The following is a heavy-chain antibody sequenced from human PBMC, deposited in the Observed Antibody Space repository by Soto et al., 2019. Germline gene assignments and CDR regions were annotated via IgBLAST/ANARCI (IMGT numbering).Heavy chain of an antibody. Sequence: GASVKVSCKASGYTFTGYYMHWVRQAPGQGLEWMGWINPNSGGTNYAQKFQGRVTMTRDTSISTAYMELSRLRSDDTAMYYCARGQGTHYYDTPLLYWGQGTLVTVSS. D-gene: IGHD3-22*01. CDR3: ARGQGTHYYDTPLLY. J-gene: IGHJ4*02. CDR2: INPNSGGT. V-gene: IGHV1-2*02. CDR1: GYTFTGYY.